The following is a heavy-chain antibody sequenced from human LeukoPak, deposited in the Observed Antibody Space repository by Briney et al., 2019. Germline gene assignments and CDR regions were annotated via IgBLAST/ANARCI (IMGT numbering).Heavy chain of an antibody. CDR3: AKVRYQLLIDY. CDR1: GFTFSTFA. Sequence: GGSLRLSCAASGFTFSTFAMIWVRQPPGKGLEWVAFIRYDGSYKYYADSVKGRFTISRDNSKNTLYLQMNSLRADDTAVYYCAKVRYQLLIDYWGQGTLVTVSS. CDR2: IRYDGSYK. J-gene: IGHJ4*02. V-gene: IGHV3-30*02. D-gene: IGHD2-2*01.